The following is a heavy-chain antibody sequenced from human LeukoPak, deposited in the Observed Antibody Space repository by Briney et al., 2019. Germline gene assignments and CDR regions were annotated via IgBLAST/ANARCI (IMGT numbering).Heavy chain of an antibody. CDR2: ISSNGGST. CDR1: GFTFSSYA. J-gene: IGHJ4*02. Sequence: GGSLRLSCAASGFTFSSYAMHWVRQAPGKGLEYVSAISSNGGSTYYANSVKGRFTISRDNSKNTLYLQMGSLRAEDMAVYYCASGTLTELDYWGQGTLVTVSS. CDR3: ASGTLTELDY. D-gene: IGHD4-11*01. V-gene: IGHV3-64*01.